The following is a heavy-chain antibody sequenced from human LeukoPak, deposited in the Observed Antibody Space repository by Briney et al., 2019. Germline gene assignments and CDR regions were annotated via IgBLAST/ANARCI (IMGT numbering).Heavy chain of an antibody. CDR1: GFTFSTYA. V-gene: IGHV3-23*01. J-gene: IGHJ4*02. CDR2: FGGSGGTI. D-gene: IGHD1-14*01. Sequence: GGSLRLSCAASGFTFSTYAMSWVRQAPGKGLEWVSHFGGSGGTIYYADSVRGRFTISRDNAKNSMYLQMDSLRDEDTAVYYCATETIGRHYDYWGQGTLLTVSS. CDR3: ATETIGRHYDY.